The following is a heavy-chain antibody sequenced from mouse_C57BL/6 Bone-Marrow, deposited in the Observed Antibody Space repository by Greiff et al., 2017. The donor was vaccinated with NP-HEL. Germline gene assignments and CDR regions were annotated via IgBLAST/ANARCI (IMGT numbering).Heavy chain of an antibody. CDR3: ARTPIYYYGSSYYAMDY. J-gene: IGHJ4*01. V-gene: IGHV1-81*01. D-gene: IGHD1-1*01. CDR1: GYTFTSYG. CDR2: IYPRSGNN. Sequence: VQLQQSGAELARPGASVKLSCKASGYTFTSYGISWVKQRTGQGLEWIGEIYPRSGNNYYNEKFKGKATLTADKSSSTAYMELRSLTSEDSAVYFCARTPIYYYGSSYYAMDYWGQGTSVTVSS.